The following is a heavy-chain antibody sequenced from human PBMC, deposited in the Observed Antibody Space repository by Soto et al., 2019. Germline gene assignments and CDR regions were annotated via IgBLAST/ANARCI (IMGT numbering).Heavy chain of an antibody. Sequence: HPGGSLRLSCAASGFTFSSYGMHWVRQAPGKGLEWVAVISYDGSNKYYADSVKGRFTISRDNSKNTLYLQMNSLRAEDTAVYYCAKDLFSYSSSYPRGMDVWGQGTTVTVSS. J-gene: IGHJ6*02. CDR3: AKDLFSYSSSYPRGMDV. CDR1: GFTFSSYG. V-gene: IGHV3-30*18. CDR2: ISYDGSNK. D-gene: IGHD6-13*01.